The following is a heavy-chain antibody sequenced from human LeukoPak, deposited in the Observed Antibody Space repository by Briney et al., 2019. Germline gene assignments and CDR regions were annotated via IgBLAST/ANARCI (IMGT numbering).Heavy chain of an antibody. D-gene: IGHD3/OR15-3a*01. J-gene: IGHJ4*02. Sequence: SETLSLTCTVSGGSVSSYYWSWIRQPPGKGLEWIGYIYYSGSTNYNPSLKSRVTISVDTSKNQFSLKLSSVTAADTAVYYCAKSHSVWTSFDYWGQGTLVTVSS. CDR1: GGSVSSYY. V-gene: IGHV4-59*02. CDR2: IYYSGST. CDR3: AKSHSVWTSFDY.